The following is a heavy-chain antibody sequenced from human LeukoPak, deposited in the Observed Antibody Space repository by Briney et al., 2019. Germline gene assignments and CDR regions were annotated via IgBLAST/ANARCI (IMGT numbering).Heavy chain of an antibody. Sequence: SETLSLTCTVSGGSISSSSYYWGWIRQPPGKGLEWIGSIYYSGSTYYNPSLKSRVTISVDTSKNQFSLKLSSVTAADTAVYNCASQPLYYDSSGYYALWGQGTLVTLSS. V-gene: IGHV4-39*07. CDR3: ASQPLYYDSSGYYAL. D-gene: IGHD3-22*01. CDR2: IYYSGST. CDR1: GGSISSSSYY. J-gene: IGHJ4*02.